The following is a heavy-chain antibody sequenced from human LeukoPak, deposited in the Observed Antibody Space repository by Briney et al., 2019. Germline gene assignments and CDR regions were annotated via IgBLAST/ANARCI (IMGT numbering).Heavy chain of an antibody. V-gene: IGHV3-30*18. CDR3: AKDRSARTDSYYYYGMDV. Sequence: GRSLRLSCAASGFTFSSYGMHWVRQAPGKGLERVAVISYDGSNKYYADSVKGRFTISRDNSKNTLYLQMNSLRAEDTAVYYCAKDRSARTDSYYYYGMDVWGQGTTVTVSS. CDR1: GFTFSSYG. CDR2: ISYDGSNK. J-gene: IGHJ6*02.